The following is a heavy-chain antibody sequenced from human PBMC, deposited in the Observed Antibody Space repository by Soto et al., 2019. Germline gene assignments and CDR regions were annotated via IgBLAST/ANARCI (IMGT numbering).Heavy chain of an antibody. V-gene: IGHV3-30*18. CDR1: GFTFSSYG. Sequence: QVQLVESGGGVVQPGRSLRLSCAGSGFTFSSYGMHWVRQAPGKGLEWVAVISYDGSNKYYADSVKGRFTISRDNSKNTLYLQMNSLRAEDTAVYYCSKETHGYSSPDIWGQGTMVTVSS. D-gene: IGHD6-19*01. CDR3: SKETHGYSSPDI. J-gene: IGHJ3*02. CDR2: ISYDGSNK.